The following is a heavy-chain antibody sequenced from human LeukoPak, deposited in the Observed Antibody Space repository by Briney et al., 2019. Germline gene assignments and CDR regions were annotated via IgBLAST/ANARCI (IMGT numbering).Heavy chain of an antibody. J-gene: IGHJ5*02. D-gene: IGHD3/OR15-3a*01. CDR3: ARVPDWLLSGNWFDP. CDR1: GGSISSGDYY. V-gene: IGHV4-30-4*01. Sequence: SETLSLTCTVSGGSISSGDYYWSWIRQPPGKGLEWIGYIHYSGSTYYNPSLKSRVTISVDTSKNQFSLKLSSVTAADTAVYYCARVPDWLLSGNWFDPWGQGTLVTVSS. CDR2: IHYSGST.